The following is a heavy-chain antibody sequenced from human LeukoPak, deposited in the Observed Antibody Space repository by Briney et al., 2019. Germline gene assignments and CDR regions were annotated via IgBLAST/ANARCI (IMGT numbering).Heavy chain of an antibody. CDR2: VSHDETFT. Sequence: GGSLRLSCAVSGFTLNRFGMHWVRQAPGKGLEWVAVVSHDETFTYYLDSVKGRFTISRDNSKNMLYLQMNSLRPEDTALYYCARDTSGTVDMWGQGTLVTVSS. CDR3: ARDTSGTVDM. CDR1: GFTLNRFG. D-gene: IGHD2-2*01. J-gene: IGHJ3*02. V-gene: IGHV3-30*03.